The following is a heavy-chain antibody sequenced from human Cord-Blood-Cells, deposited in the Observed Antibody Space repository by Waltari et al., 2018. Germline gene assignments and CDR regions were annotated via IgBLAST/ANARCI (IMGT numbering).Heavy chain of an antibody. Sequence: QVQLQESGPGLVKPSETLSLTCTVSGGSISSYYWSWIRQPAGKGLEWIGRIYTSGSTSYNPALKSRVTMSVDTAKNQFSLKLSSVTAADTAVYYCAREGYSSSRIYYYYMDVWGKGTTVTVSS. V-gene: IGHV4-4*07. J-gene: IGHJ6*03. D-gene: IGHD6-13*01. CDR2: IYTSGST. CDR1: GGSISSYY. CDR3: AREGYSSSRIYYYYMDV.